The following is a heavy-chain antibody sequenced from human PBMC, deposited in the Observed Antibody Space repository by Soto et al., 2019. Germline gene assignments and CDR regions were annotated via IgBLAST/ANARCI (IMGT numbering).Heavy chain of an antibody. D-gene: IGHD2-2*01. CDR2: IYHTGTT. CDR1: VGSIHSIDYF. J-gene: IGHJ5*02. Sequence: PSETLSLSCSVSVGSIHSIDYFWSWIRQPPGKGLEWIGFIYHTGTTYYNPSLRSRVTISIDTSKSQFSMKLNSVTAADTAVYYCARVMAAMQNWLDPWGQGTLVTVSS. CDR3: ARVMAAMQNWLDP. V-gene: IGHV4-30-4*01.